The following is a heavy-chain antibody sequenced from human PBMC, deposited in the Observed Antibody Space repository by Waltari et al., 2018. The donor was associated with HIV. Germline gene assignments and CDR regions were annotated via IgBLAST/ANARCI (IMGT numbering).Heavy chain of an antibody. CDR1: GFPFSSSW. J-gene: IGHJ4*02. Sequence: EVQLVESGGGLVQPGGSLRLSCAAPGFPFSSSWMHWVRQAPGKGLVWVSRINSDGSSTNYADSVKGRFTISRDNAKNTVYLQMNSLRAEDTALYYCASLYNYVWGSPPPFDYWGQGTLVTVSS. D-gene: IGHD3-16*01. V-gene: IGHV3-74*01. CDR3: ASLYNYVWGSPPPFDY. CDR2: INSDGSST.